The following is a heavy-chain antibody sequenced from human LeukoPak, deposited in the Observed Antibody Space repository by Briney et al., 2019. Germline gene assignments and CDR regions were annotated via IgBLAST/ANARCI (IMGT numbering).Heavy chain of an antibody. CDR3: ANSKVPREDCSATSCYAGFGAFDI. D-gene: IGHD2-2*01. CDR1: GFTFSSYG. Sequence: PGESLRLSCAASGFTFSSYGMHWVRQAPGKGLEWVAVISYDGSNKYYADSVKGRFTISRDNPKNTLYLQMNSLRAEDTAVYYCANSKVPREDCSATSCYAGFGAFDIWGQGTMVTVSS. J-gene: IGHJ3*02. CDR2: ISYDGSNK. V-gene: IGHV3-30*18.